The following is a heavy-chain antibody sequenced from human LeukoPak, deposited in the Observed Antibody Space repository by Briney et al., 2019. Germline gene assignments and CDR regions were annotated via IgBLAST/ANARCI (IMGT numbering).Heavy chain of an antibody. CDR3: ARGDYSNPGGDWFDP. Sequence: ASVKVSCKASGYTFTGYYMHWVRQAPGQGLEWMGWMNPNSGNTGYAQKFQGRVTMTRNTSISTAYMELSSLRSEDTAVYYCARGDYSNPGGDWFDPWGQGTLVTVSS. CDR1: GYTFTGYY. CDR2: MNPNSGNT. D-gene: IGHD4-11*01. J-gene: IGHJ5*02. V-gene: IGHV1-8*02.